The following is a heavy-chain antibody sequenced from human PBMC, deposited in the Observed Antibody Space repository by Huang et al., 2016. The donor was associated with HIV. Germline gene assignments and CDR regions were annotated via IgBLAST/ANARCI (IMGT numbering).Heavy chain of an antibody. CDR1: GDSISRGGYL. CDR3: ARDRITQCNGGRCYSDWSDP. D-gene: IGHD2-15*01. J-gene: IGHJ5*02. V-gene: IGHV4-30-4*08. Sequence: QVQLQESGPGPVKPSQTLSLTCTVSGDSISRGGYLWSWIRQSPGKGLEWIGSIYYPGTTSYNPSLRCRVTMSVDTSKNQFSLRLTAVTAEDTAVYYCARDRITQCNGGRCYSDWSDPWGQGTLVIVSS. CDR2: IYYPGTT.